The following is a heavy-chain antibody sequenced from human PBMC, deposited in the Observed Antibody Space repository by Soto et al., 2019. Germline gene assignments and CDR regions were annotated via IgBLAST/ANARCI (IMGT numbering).Heavy chain of an antibody. J-gene: IGHJ4*02. V-gene: IGHV4-59*08. Sequence: SETLSLTCTVSGGSISSYYWSWIRQPPGKGLEWIGYIYYSGSTNYNASLKSRVTISVDTSKNQFSLKLSSVTAADTAVYYCARAGSRYEGLYFDYWGQGTLVTVSS. D-gene: IGHD3-10*01. CDR3: ARAGSRYEGLYFDY. CDR1: GGSISSYY. CDR2: IYYSGST.